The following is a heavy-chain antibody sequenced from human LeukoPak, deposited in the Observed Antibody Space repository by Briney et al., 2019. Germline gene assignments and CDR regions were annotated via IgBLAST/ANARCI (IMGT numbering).Heavy chain of an antibody. CDR3: AKNGDRGAYCTGGTCYPYFYYYMDV. Sequence: PGGTLRLSCAASGFTFSGFAMSWIRQAPGKGLEWVSSISRSGESTFYADSVRGRFTISRDNSKNTVSLQMESLRAEDTAIYYCAKNGDRGAYCTGGTCYPYFYYYMDVWGKGTTVTI. D-gene: IGHD2-15*01. CDR2: ISRSGEST. V-gene: IGHV3-23*01. J-gene: IGHJ6*03. CDR1: GFTFSGFA.